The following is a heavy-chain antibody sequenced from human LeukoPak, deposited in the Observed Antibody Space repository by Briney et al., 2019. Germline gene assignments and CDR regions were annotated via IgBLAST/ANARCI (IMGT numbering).Heavy chain of an antibody. V-gene: IGHV4-30-2*01. D-gene: IGHD2-2*01. CDR3: ARRPIVVVPRENDY. CDR2: IYHSGST. J-gene: IGHJ4*02. Sequence: SQTLSLTCAVSGGSISSGGYSWSWIRQPPGKGLEWIGYIYHSGSTYYNPSLKSRVTISVDRSKNQFSLKLSSVTAADTAVYYCARRPIVVVPRENDYWGQGTLVTVSS. CDR1: GGSISSGGYS.